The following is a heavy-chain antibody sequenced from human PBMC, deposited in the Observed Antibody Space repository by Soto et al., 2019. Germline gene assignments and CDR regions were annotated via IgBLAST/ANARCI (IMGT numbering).Heavy chain of an antibody. V-gene: IGHV1-69*01. CDR3: ARAGVPAAMSPTPHYGMDV. J-gene: IGHJ6*02. D-gene: IGHD2-2*01. CDR1: GGTFSSYA. CDR2: IIPIFGTA. Sequence: QVQLVQSGAEVKKPGSSVKVSCKASGGTFSSYAISWVRHAPGQGLEWMGGIIPIFGTANYAQKFQGRVTITADESTSTAYMELSSLRSEDTAVYYCARAGVPAAMSPTPHYGMDVWGQGTTVTVSS.